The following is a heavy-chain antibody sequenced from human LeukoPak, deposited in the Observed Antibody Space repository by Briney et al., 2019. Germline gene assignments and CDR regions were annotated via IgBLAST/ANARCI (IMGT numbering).Heavy chain of an antibody. D-gene: IGHD3-10*01. J-gene: IGHJ4*02. Sequence: GGSLRLSCAASGFPFSSYEMNWVRQAPGKGLEWISYVSYSSSTIYYADSVKGRFTISRDNAKNSLYLQMNSLRDEDTAVYYCARDAHIVRGVNPLDYWGQGTLVTVSS. CDR2: VSYSSSTI. CDR1: GFPFSSYE. CDR3: ARDAHIVRGVNPLDY. V-gene: IGHV3-48*02.